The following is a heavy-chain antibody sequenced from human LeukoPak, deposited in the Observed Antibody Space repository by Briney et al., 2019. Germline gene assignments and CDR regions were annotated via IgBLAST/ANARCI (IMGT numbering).Heavy chain of an antibody. J-gene: IGHJ4*02. CDR2: ISGSGGST. V-gene: IGHV3-23*01. D-gene: IGHD1-26*01. CDR3: AKSQGGTFDY. Sequence: GGSLRLSCAASGFTFSTYAMNWVRQAPGKGLEWVSAISGSGGSTYYADSVKGRFTISRDNSKNTLYLQMNSLRAEDTAVYYCAKSQGGTFDYWGQGTLVTVSS. CDR1: GFTFSTYA.